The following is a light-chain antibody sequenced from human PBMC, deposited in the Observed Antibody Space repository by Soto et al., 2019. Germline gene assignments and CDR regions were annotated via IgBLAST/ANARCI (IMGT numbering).Light chain of an antibody. CDR2: GAS. Sequence: EIVLMQSPYTLSLSPGERATLSCRASRSLSSDYLAWYQQKPGHAPRLLIYGASTRATGIPASFSGSGSGTEFTLTISSLRYEDFAVYYCQQYNNWPPWTFGQGTKVDIK. CDR3: QQYNNWPPWT. CDR1: RSLSSD. J-gene: IGKJ1*01. V-gene: IGKV3-15*01.